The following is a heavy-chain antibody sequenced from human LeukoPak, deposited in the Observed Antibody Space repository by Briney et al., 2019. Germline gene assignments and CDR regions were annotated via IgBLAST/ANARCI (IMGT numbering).Heavy chain of an antibody. V-gene: IGHV3-23*01. D-gene: IGHD1-14*01. J-gene: IGHJ4*02. CDR1: GFTFSSYA. Sequence: GGSLRLSCAASGFTFSSYAMHWVRQAPGKGLEWVSTVTGSGSGTYYADSVKGRFTISRDNSKNMLYLQMNSLRAEDTAVYHCAKTYNNYFDYWGQGTLVTVSS. CDR3: AKTYNNYFDY. CDR2: VTGSGSGT.